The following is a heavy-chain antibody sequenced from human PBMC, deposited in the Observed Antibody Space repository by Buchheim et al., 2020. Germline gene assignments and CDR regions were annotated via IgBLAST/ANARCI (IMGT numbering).Heavy chain of an antibody. J-gene: IGHJ1*01. Sequence: EVQLLESGGGLVQPGGSLRLSCAASGFTFSSYAMSWVRQAPGKGLEWVSAISGSGGSTYYADSVKGRFTISSDNSKNTMYLQMNSLRAEDTAVYYCAKRRYYDSSGYYYFQHWGQGTL. V-gene: IGHV3-23*01. CDR1: GFTFSSYA. CDR2: ISGSGGST. CDR3: AKRRYYDSSGYYYFQH. D-gene: IGHD3-22*01.